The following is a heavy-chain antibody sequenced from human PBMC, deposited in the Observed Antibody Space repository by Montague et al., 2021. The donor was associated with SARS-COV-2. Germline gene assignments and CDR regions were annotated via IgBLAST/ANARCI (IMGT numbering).Heavy chain of an antibody. D-gene: IGHD3-9*01. V-gene: IGHV4-39*01. CDR2: LYYNGNI. CDR3: MTHNDILPGYTWFDP. Sequence: SETLSLTCTVSGGSISRSTSYWGWIRQPPGKGLEWIGGLYYNGNIYYEPSLKSRVTISSDTSKNHFSLRLHSVTPADTAMYYCMTHNDILPGYTWFDPWGQGTLVTVSS. CDR1: GGSISRSTSY. J-gene: IGHJ5*02.